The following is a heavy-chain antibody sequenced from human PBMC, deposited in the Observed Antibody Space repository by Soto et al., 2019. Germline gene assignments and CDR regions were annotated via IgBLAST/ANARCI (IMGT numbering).Heavy chain of an antibody. Sequence: GASVKVSCKASGYTFTSYGISWVRQAPGQGLEWMGWISAYNGNTNYAQKLQGRVTMTTDTSTSTAYMELRSLRSDDTAVYYCARDRDKKNYQNLYYYCYGRDVWGQGTTVTVSS. CDR1: GYTFTSYG. CDR3: ARDRDKKNYQNLYYYCYGRDV. CDR2: ISAYNGNT. V-gene: IGHV1-18*01. D-gene: IGHD1-7*01. J-gene: IGHJ6*02.